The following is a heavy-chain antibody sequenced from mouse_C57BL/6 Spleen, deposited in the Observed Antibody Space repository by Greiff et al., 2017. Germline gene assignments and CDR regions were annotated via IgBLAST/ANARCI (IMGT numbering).Heavy chain of an antibody. Sequence: QVQLQQPGAELVKPGASVKLSCKASGYTFTSYWMQWVKQRPGQGLEWIGEIDPSDSYTNYNQKFKGKATLTVDTSSSTAYMQLSSLTSEDSAVYYWARMGGYYGSSEAWFAYWGQGTLVTVSA. V-gene: IGHV1-50*01. CDR2: IDPSDSYT. CDR1: GYTFTSYW. J-gene: IGHJ3*01. D-gene: IGHD1-1*01. CDR3: ARMGGYYGSSEAWFAY.